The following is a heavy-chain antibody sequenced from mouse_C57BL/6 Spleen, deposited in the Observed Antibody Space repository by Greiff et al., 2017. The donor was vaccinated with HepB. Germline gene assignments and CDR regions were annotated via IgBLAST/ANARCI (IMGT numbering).Heavy chain of an antibody. J-gene: IGHJ2*01. CDR2: ISNGGGST. CDR3: ARRGDGGNFDY. CDR1: GFTFSDYY. V-gene: IGHV5-12*01. Sequence: EVKLVESGGGLVQPGGSLKLSCAASGFTFSDYYMYWVRQTPEKRLEWVAYISNGGGSTYYPDTVKGRFTISRDNAKNTLYLQMSRLKSEDTAMYYCARRGDGGNFDYWGQGTTLTVSS.